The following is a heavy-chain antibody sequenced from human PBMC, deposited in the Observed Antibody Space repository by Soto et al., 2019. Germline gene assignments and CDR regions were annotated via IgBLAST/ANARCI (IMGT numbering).Heavy chain of an antibody. CDR2: ISAYNGNT. D-gene: IGHD6-19*01. J-gene: IGHJ4*02. Sequence: ASVKVSCKASGYTFSRYGISWVRQAPGQGLEWMGWISAYNGNTNYAQKLQGRVTMTTDTSTSTAYMELRSLRSDDTAVYYCARDPGYSSGWYSDYWGQGTLVTVSS. CDR3: ARDPGYSSGWYSDY. CDR1: GYTFSRYG. V-gene: IGHV1-18*01.